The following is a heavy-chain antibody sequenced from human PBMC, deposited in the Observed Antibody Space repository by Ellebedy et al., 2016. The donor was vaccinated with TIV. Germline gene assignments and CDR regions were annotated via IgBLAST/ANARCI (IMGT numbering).Heavy chain of an antibody. D-gene: IGHD4-23*01. V-gene: IGHV3-30*18. Sequence: GGSLRLXXVASGFAFHSFSMHWVRQTPAEGLAWVAVISKDGETHILDSVRDRLTISRDNSMNTVYLQMDTLRPEDTAVYYCAKEDGGHSQIDYWGQGAPVIIAS. CDR2: ISKDGET. CDR3: AKEDGGHSQIDY. CDR1: GFAFHSFS. J-gene: IGHJ4*02.